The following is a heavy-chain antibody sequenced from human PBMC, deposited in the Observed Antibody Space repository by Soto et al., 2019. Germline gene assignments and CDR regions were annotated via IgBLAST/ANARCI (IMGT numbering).Heavy chain of an antibody. CDR3: ARHLGYCSSASCYPWFDP. D-gene: IGHD2-2*01. CDR1: GGSISSYY. V-gene: IGHV4-59*01. J-gene: IGHJ5*02. CDR2: IYYSGST. Sequence: SETLSLTCTVSGGSISSYYWSWIRQPPGKGLEWIGYIYYSGSTNYNPSLKSRVTISVDTSKNRFSLRLSSVTAADTAVYYCARHLGYCSSASCYPWFDPWGPGTLVTVSS.